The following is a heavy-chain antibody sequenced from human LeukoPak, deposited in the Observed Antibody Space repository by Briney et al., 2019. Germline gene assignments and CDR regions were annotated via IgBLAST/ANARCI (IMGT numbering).Heavy chain of an antibody. Sequence: GGSLRLSCAASGFTFTRNTMSWVRQAPGKGLEWVSSISSSSNYIDYTDSVKGRFTVSRDNAKNSLYLQMNNLRAEDTAVYFCARALGYSSTWYSLLDYWGQGTLVTVSS. CDR2: ISSSSNYI. CDR1: GFTFTRNT. D-gene: IGHD6-13*01. J-gene: IGHJ4*02. V-gene: IGHV3-21*01. CDR3: ARALGYSSTWYSLLDY.